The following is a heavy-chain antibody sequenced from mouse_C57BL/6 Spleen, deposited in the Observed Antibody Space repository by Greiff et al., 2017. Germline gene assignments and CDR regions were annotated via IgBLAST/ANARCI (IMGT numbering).Heavy chain of an antibody. J-gene: IGHJ2*01. CDR2: INYDGSST. CDR1: GFTFSNYY. Sequence: EVKLMQSEGGLVQPGSSMKLSCTASGFTFSNYYMAWVRQVPGKGLEWVANINYDGSSTYYLDSLKSRFIISRDNATNILYLQLSSLKSEDTDTYYCARDGGLSFDYWGQGTTLTVSS. D-gene: IGHD3-3*01. V-gene: IGHV5-16*01. CDR3: ARDGGLSFDY.